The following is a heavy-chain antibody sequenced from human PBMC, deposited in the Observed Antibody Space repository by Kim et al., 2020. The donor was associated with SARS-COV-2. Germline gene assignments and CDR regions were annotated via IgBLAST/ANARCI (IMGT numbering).Heavy chain of an antibody. CDR2: ISGSGGST. V-gene: IGHV3-23*01. J-gene: IGHJ5*02. Sequence: GGSLRLSCAASGFTFSSYAMSWVRQAPGKGLEWVSAISGSGGSTYYADSVKGRFTISRDNSKNTLYLQMNSLRAEDTAVYYCAIFRAPQGYDILTGYYFDPWGQGTLVTVSS. CDR1: GFTFSSYA. CDR3: AIFRAPQGYDILTGYYFDP. D-gene: IGHD3-9*01.